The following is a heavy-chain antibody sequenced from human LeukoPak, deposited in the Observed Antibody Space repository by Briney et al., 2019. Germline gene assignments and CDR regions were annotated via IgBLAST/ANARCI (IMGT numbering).Heavy chain of an antibody. J-gene: IGHJ4*02. D-gene: IGHD6-13*01. CDR3: ARADSSSWYALDY. CDR1: GFSITSGYF. Sequence: SETLSLTCTVSGFSITSGYFWGWIRQPPGKGLEWIGNVYTTGAGSTYHNPSLKSRVTISVDTSKNQFSLKLSSVTAADTAVYYCARADSSSWYALDYWCQRTLVTVSS. CDR2: VYTTGAGST. V-gene: IGHV4-38-2*02.